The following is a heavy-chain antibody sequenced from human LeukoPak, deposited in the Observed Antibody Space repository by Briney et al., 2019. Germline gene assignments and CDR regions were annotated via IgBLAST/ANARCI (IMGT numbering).Heavy chain of an antibody. CDR3: AQTTGWPGFDF. V-gene: IGHV4-59*08. CDR2: IYNAKNT. Sequence: SETLSLTCSAFGASTSSRYWSWIRQFPGGTLEWIGHIYNAKNTKYNPSLTSRVTISVDTSRNQFSLSLTSLTAADTAIYYCAQTTGWPGFDFWGPGALVTVSS. J-gene: IGHJ4*02. CDR1: GASTSSRY. D-gene: IGHD6-19*01.